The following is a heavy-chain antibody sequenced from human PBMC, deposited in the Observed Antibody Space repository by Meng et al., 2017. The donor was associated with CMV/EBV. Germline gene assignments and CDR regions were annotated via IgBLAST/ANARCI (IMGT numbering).Heavy chain of an antibody. V-gene: IGHV2-5*02. Sequence: LRESGPRPVNPQPTRTVTCTFSGLSLSTGGVGVGWIRQPPGKALEWLALIYWDDDKRYSPSLKSRLTITKDTSKNQVVLTMTNMDPVDTATYYCAHRGSYGYHGYWGQGTLVTVSS. CDR2: IYWDDDK. J-gene: IGHJ4*02. CDR1: GLSLSTGGVG. CDR3: AHRGSYGYHGY. D-gene: IGHD5-18*01.